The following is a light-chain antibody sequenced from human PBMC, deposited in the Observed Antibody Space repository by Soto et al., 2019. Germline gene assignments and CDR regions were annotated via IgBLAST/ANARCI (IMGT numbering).Light chain of an antibody. CDR1: SSDVGGYDY. CDR3: SSYSTTSTLV. CDR2: EVN. V-gene: IGLV2-14*01. Sequence: QSALTQPASVSGSPGQSVTISCTGASSDVGGYDYVSWYQQHPGKAHKLILYEVNNRPSGVSNHFSGSKSGNTASLIISGLQADYEADYYCSSYSTTSTLVFGSGTKLTVL. J-gene: IGLJ1*01.